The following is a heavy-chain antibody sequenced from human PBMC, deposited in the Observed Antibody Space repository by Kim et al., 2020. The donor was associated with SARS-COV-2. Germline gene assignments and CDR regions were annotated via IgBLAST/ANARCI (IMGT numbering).Heavy chain of an antibody. CDR1: GGTFSSYA. CDR3: ARSRGVTLVATISGVFDY. D-gene: IGHD5-12*01. V-gene: IGHV1-69*13. J-gene: IGHJ4*02. Sequence: SVKVSCKASGGTFSSYAISWVRQAPGQGLEWMGGIIFIFGTANYAQKFQGRVTITADESTSTAYMELSSLRSEDTAVYYCARSRGVTLVATISGVFDYWGQGTLVTVSS. CDR2: IIFIFGTA.